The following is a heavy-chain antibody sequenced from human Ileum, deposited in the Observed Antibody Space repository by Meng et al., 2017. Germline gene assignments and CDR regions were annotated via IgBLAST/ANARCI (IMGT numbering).Heavy chain of an antibody. J-gene: IGHJ4*02. CDR3: ARERIRELGLFDS. CDR1: GDSIGNSKW. CDR2: ISNSGKT. Sequence: QLQYQEWVTGSVPPSGTLSLACAVSGDSIGNSKWWRWLRQPPGKGLEWIGEISNSGKTVYSPSLKSRVRISLDKSNNQFSLTLNSVTAADTAMYYCARERIRELGLFDSWGQGTLVTVSS. D-gene: IGHD3-10*01. V-gene: IGHV4-4*02.